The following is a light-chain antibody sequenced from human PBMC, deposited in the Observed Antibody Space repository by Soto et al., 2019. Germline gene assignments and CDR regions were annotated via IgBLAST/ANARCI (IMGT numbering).Light chain of an antibody. V-gene: IGKV3-15*01. CDR3: QQYNDWPPIT. CDR2: GAS. Sequence: EIVMRQSPATLSVSHGDSATLXXRASQSVRSNLSSYQQKPGQAPRLXXYGASTRATGIPARFSGSGSGTELTLTISSLQSEDFAVYYCQQYNDWPPITFGLGTRLEIK. CDR1: QSVRSN. J-gene: IGKJ5*01.